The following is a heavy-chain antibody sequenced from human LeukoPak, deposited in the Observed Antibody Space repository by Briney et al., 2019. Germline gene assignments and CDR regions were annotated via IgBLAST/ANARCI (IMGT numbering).Heavy chain of an antibody. J-gene: IGHJ4*02. Sequence: GGSLSLSCAASGFRFSGYWMTWVRQAPGKGLEWVANIKGDGSEASHVTSVRGRFTISRDNAKNSLYLQMNNLRVEDTAVYYCAREEVKSFDNWGQGTLVTVSS. CDR2: IKGDGSEA. V-gene: IGHV3-7*03. CDR3: AREEVKSFDN. CDR1: GFRFSGYW.